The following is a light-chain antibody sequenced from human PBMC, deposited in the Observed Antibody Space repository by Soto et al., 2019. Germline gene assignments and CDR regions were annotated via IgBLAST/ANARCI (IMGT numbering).Light chain of an antibody. J-gene: IGLJ2*01. CDR1: SSNIGSNY. Sequence: QSVLTQPPSASGTTGQRVTISCSGSSSNIGSNYVYWYQQLPGTAPKLLIYRNNQRPSGVPDRFSGSKSGTSASLAISGLRSEDEADYYCAAWDDSLSAYVVFGGGTKLTVL. CDR3: AAWDDSLSAYVV. V-gene: IGLV1-47*01. CDR2: RNN.